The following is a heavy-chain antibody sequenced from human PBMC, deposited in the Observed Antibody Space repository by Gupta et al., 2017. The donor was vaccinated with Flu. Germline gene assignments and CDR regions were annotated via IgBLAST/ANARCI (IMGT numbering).Heavy chain of an antibody. J-gene: IGHJ6*02. D-gene: IGHD3-10*01. Sequence: EVQLVESGGGLVQPGGSLRLYCAASGFTFSSYSMNWVRQAPGKGLELVSYISSSSSTRYYADSVKGRFTISRDNAKNSLYLQMNSRRDEDTAVYYCARESHYYGSGSYYTTFRYYYYGMDVWGQGTTVTVSS. V-gene: IGHV3-48*02. CDR3: ARESHYYGSGSYYTTFRYYYYGMDV. CDR1: GFTFSSYS. CDR2: ISSSSSTR.